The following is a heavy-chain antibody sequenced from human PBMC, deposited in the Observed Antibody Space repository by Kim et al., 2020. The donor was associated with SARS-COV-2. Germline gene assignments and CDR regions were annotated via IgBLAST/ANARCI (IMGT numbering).Heavy chain of an antibody. V-gene: IGHV4-59*08. Sequence: SNPSPKSRVHITVDTSKNQFSLKLSSVTAADTAVYYCARLPGGYYDSSGAWGQGTLVTVSS. CDR3: ARLPGGYYDSSGA. D-gene: IGHD3-22*01. J-gene: IGHJ4*02.